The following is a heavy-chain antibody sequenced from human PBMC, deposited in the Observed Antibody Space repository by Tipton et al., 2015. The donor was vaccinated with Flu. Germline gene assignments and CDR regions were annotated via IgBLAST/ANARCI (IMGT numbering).Heavy chain of an antibody. D-gene: IGHD3-9*01. V-gene: IGHV3-15*01. Sequence: SLRLSCTASGFTFRDAWMSWVRQAPGKGLEWVGRILSKTDGGTTDYAAPVKGRFTISRDDSKNTVYLQMSSLKTEDTAMYYCISDVGVLRYAGWGQGTLVTVSS. CDR1: GFTFRDAW. CDR2: ILSKTDGGTT. CDR3: ISDVGVLRYAG. J-gene: IGHJ4*02.